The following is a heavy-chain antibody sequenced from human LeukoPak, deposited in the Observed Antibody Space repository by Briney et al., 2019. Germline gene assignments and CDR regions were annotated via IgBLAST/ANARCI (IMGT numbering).Heavy chain of an antibody. CDR3: ASEYSSSWYGWFDP. Sequence: RGSLRLSCAASGFTFSSYAMSWVRQAPGKGLEWVSAISGSGGSTYYADSVKGRFTISRDNSKNTLYLQMNSLRAEDTAVYYCASEYSSSWYGWFDPWGQGTLVTVSS. D-gene: IGHD6-13*01. CDR1: GFTFSSYA. V-gene: IGHV3-23*01. CDR2: ISGSGGST. J-gene: IGHJ5*02.